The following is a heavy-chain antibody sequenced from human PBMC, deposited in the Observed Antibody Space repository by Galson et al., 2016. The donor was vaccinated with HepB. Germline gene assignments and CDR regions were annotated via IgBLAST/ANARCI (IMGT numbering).Heavy chain of an antibody. J-gene: IGHJ4*02. CDR1: GFTFSSYG. D-gene: IGHD6-19*01. V-gene: IGHV3-33*01. Sequence: SLRLSCAASGFTFSSYGMHWVRQAPGKGLEWVTIIWYDGTNKYYADSVEGRFTISRDDSENTVYLQINTLRVEDTAMYYCASSIAVAGIIDYWGQGTLVTVSS. CDR3: ASSIAVAGIIDY. CDR2: IWYDGTNK.